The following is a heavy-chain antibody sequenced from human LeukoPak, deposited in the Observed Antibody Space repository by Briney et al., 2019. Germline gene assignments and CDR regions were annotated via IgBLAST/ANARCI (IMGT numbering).Heavy chain of an antibody. V-gene: IGHV3-43*02. CDR1: GLTFEGYA. Sequence: GGSLRLSCAASGLTFEGYAMHWVRQGPGKGLEWVSLISGNGNNIYYADSVKGRFTISRDNSKNSLYLQMNSLRTEDTALYYCAKDLPQYYDFWSGYYGGFDYWGQGTLVTVSS. J-gene: IGHJ4*02. CDR2: ISGNGNNI. D-gene: IGHD3-3*01. CDR3: AKDLPQYYDFWSGYYGGFDY.